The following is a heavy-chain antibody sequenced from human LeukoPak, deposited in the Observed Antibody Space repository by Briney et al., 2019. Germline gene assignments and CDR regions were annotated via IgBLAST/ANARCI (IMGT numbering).Heavy chain of an antibody. CDR1: IDSFSNYH. V-gene: IGHV4-34*01. CDR3: ARGYFDSPHTFDI. J-gene: IGHJ3*02. CDR2: VNESGGT. D-gene: IGHD3-9*01. Sequence: PSETLSLTCAVYIDSFSNYHWNWIRQTPAKGMEWIGEVNESGGTNISPSLRSRVILSVDTSKNHFSLRLSSVTAADTAVYFCARGYFDSPHTFDIWGQGTMVTVSS.